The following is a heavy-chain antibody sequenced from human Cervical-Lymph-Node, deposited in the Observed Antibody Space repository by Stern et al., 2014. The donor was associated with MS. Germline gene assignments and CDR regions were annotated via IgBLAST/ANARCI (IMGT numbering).Heavy chain of an antibody. CDR3: ATDRGEFCRGSSCYHYYYGMDV. CDR1: GFTFSSYW. V-gene: IGHV3-74*01. D-gene: IGHD6-13*01. Sequence: EMQLVESGGGVVQPGGSLRLSCVASGFTFSSYWMHWVRQVPGKGLFWVSRITRDGWTTGYADSVKGRFTISRDNAKNTLYLQMNSLSAEDTAVYYCATDRGEFCRGSSCYHYYYGMDVWGRGTTVTVSS. J-gene: IGHJ6*02. CDR2: ITRDGWTT.